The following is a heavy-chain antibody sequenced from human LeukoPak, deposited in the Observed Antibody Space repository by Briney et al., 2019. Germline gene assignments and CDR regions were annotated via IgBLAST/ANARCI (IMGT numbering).Heavy chain of an antibody. J-gene: IGHJ4*02. Sequence: PGGSLRLSCAASGLRFSDYWMSWVRQALGKGLEWVASIKRDGSERNYVDSVKGRFVISRDNAKNSVYLQLNSLRAEDTAVYYCARHGYSYGYSLDYWGQGTLVTVSS. CDR2: IKRDGSER. D-gene: IGHD5-18*01. CDR3: ARHGYSYGYSLDY. CDR1: GLRFSDYW. V-gene: IGHV3-7*01.